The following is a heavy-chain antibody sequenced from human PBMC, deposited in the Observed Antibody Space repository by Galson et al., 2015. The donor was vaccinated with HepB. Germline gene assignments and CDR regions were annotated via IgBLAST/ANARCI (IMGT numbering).Heavy chain of an antibody. CDR1: GYTFSGYG. D-gene: IGHD6-6*01. CDR2: INVYNGNT. V-gene: IGHV1-18*01. Sequence: SVKVSCKASGYTFSGYGICWVRQAPGQGLEWMGYINVYNGNTNYAQKLQGRVTMTTDTSTSTAYMELRSLRSDDTAVYYCARARYSSSPPDYWGQGTLVTVSS. CDR3: ARARYSSSPPDY. J-gene: IGHJ4*02.